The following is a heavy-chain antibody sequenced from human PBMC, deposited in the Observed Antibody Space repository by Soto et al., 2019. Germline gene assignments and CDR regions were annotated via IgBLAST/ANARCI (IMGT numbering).Heavy chain of an antibody. CDR2: ISYDGSNK. D-gene: IGHD3-22*01. J-gene: IGHJ6*02. Sequence: PGGSLRLSCAASGFTFSSYGMHWVRQAPGKGLEWVAVISYDGSNKYYADSVKGRFTISRDNSKNTLYLQMNSLRAEDTAVYYCAKERKRWYDSSGRYYYYGMDVWGQGTTVTVSS. CDR1: GFTFSSYG. V-gene: IGHV3-30*18. CDR3: AKERKRWYDSSGRYYYYGMDV.